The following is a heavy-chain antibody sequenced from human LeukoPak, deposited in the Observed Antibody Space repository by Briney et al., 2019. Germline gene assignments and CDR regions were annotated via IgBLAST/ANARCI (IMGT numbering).Heavy chain of an antibody. CDR1: GFTFGDYA. D-gene: IGHD1-26*01. Sequence: GGSLRLSCTASGFTFGDYAMSWVRQAPGKGLEWVGFIRSKAYGGTTEYAASVKGRFTISRDDSKSIAYLQMNSPKTEDTAVYYCTRYRRYFDYWGQGTLVTVSS. J-gene: IGHJ4*02. CDR2: IRSKAYGGTT. CDR3: TRYRRYFDY. V-gene: IGHV3-49*04.